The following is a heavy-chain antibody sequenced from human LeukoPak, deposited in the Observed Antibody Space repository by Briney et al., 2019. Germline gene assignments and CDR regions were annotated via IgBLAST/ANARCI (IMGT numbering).Heavy chain of an antibody. V-gene: IGHV1-8*03. J-gene: IGHJ4*02. CDR3: ARRIVTMVRGVITYYFDY. D-gene: IGHD3-10*01. CDR2: MNPNSGNT. Sequence: GASVKVSCKASGYTFTSYDINWVRQATGQGLEWMGWMNPNSGNTGYAQKFQGRVTITRNTSISTAYMELSSLRSEDTAVYYCARRIVTMVRGVITYYFDYWGQGTLVTVSS. CDR1: GYTFTSYD.